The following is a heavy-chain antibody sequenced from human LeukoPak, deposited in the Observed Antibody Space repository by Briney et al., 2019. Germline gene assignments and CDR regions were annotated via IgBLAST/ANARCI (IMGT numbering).Heavy chain of an antibody. CDR3: AREGISSTALGSYMDV. V-gene: IGHV1-46*01. CDR2: INPSGGST. Sequence: GASVKVSCKASGYAFTSYYMHWVRQAPGQGLEWMGIINPSGGSTSYAQKFQGRVTMARDMSTSTVYMELSSLRSEDTAVYYCAREGISSTALGSYMDVWGKGTTVTVSS. D-gene: IGHD2-2*01. CDR1: GYAFTSYY. J-gene: IGHJ6*03.